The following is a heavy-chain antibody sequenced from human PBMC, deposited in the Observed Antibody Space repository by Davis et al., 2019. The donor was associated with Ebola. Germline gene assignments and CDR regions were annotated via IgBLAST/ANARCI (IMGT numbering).Heavy chain of an antibody. J-gene: IGHJ6*02. Sequence: AASVTVSCKASGYTFTSYGISWVRQAPGQGLEWMGWISAYNGNTNYAQKLQGRVTMTTDTSTSTAYMELRSLRSDDTAVYYCARRDIVVVASRSRDYYYYGMDVWGQGTTVTVSS. CDR2: ISAYNGNT. V-gene: IGHV1-18*01. CDR3: ARRDIVVVASRSRDYYYYGMDV. D-gene: IGHD2-15*01. CDR1: GYTFTSYG.